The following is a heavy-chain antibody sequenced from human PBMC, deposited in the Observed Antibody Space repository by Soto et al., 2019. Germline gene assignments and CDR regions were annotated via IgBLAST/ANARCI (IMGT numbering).Heavy chain of an antibody. D-gene: IGHD3-3*02. CDR3: ARHSLALRKNNWFDP. V-gene: IGHV4-39*01. CDR1: VASMIRSDFY. J-gene: IGHJ5*02. Sequence: PSETLSLTCTVSVASMIRSDFYWCWVRPPPGKGLEWIGSIFYLGSSYYNPSLKSRVTMSVDTSKNQFSLRLRSVTAADTALYFCARHSLALRKNNWFDPWGQGIMVTVSS. CDR2: IFYLGSS.